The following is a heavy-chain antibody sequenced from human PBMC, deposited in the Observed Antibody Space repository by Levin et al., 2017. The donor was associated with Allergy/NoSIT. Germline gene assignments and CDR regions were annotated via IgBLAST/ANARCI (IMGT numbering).Heavy chain of an antibody. D-gene: IGHD6-19*01. V-gene: IGHV3-7*01. J-gene: IGHJ1*01. Sequence: LPGGSLRLSCAASGFTLSSYWMSWVRQAPGKGLEWVANIKEDGSWKFYVDSVKGRFTVSRDNAKNSLYLQMNSLRAEDTAVYYCARMVHRIGWSEYFQHWGQGTLVTVSS. CDR2: IKEDGSWK. CDR3: ARMVHRIGWSEYFQH. CDR1: GFTLSSYW.